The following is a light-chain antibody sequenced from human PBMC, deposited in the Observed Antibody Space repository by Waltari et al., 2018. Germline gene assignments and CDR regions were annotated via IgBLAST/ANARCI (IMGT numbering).Light chain of an antibody. J-gene: IGLJ2*01. CDR1: SSDVGGYNY. CDR3: SSYISSSTLEL. Sequence: QSALTQAASVSGSPGQSITISCTGSSSDVGGYNYVSWYQQHPGKAPKLRIYVVSNRPSGVSTRFSGSKSGNTASLTISGLQAEDEADYYCSSYISSSTLELFGGGTSLTVL. V-gene: IGLV2-14*03. CDR2: VVS.